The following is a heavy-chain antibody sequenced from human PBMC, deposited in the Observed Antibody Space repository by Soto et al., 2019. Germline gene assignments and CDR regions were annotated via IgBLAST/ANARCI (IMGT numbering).Heavy chain of an antibody. J-gene: IGHJ3*02. CDR1: GGSFSGYY. Sequence: SETLSLTCAVYGGSFSGYYWSWIRQPPGKGLEWIGEINHSGSTNYNPSLKSRVTISVDTSKNQFSLKLSSVTAADTAVYYCARPRVAGPAGHAFDIWGQGTMVTVSS. CDR2: INHSGST. D-gene: IGHD6-19*01. V-gene: IGHV4-34*01. CDR3: ARPRVAGPAGHAFDI.